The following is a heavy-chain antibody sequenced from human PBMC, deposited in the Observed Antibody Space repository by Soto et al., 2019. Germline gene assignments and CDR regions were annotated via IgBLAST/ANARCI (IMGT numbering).Heavy chain of an antibody. D-gene: IGHD3-22*01. Sequence: GGSLRLSCAASGFTFSSYAMSWVRQAPGKGLEWVSAISGSCGSTYYADSVKGRFTISRDNSKNTLYMQMNSLRAEDTAVYYCAKDRGVVVITPFDYWGQGTLVTVYS. J-gene: IGHJ4*02. V-gene: IGHV3-23*01. CDR3: AKDRGVVVITPFDY. CDR2: ISGSCGST. CDR1: GFTFSSYA.